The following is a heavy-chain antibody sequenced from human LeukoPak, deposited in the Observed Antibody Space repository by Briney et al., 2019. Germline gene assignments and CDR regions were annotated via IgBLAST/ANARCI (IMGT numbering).Heavy chain of an antibody. D-gene: IGHD2-15*01. V-gene: IGHV3-23*01. CDR3: AKMGVVGTGRDFDY. CDR2: ISGSGGST. Sequence: GGSLRLSCAAPGFTVSSNYMSWVRQAPGQGLEWVSAISGSGGSTYYVDSVKGRFTISRDNSKNTLYLQMNSLRAEDTAVYYCAKMGVVGTGRDFDYWGQGTLVTVSS. J-gene: IGHJ4*02. CDR1: GFTVSSNY.